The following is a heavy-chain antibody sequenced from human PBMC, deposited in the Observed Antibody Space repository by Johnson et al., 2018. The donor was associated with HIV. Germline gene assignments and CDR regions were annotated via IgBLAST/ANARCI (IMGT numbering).Heavy chain of an antibody. D-gene: IGHD2-21*02. CDR3: ARDQVVTATTDAFDI. CDR1: GFTVSSNY. CDR2: IYSGGST. J-gene: IGHJ3*02. Sequence: VQLVESGGGLVQPGGSLRLSCAASGFTVSSNYMSWVRQAPGKGLEWVSVIYSGGSTYYADSVKGRFPISRDNSKNTLYLQMNSLRAEDTAVYYCARDQVVTATTDAFDIWGQGTMVTVSS. V-gene: IGHV3-66*02.